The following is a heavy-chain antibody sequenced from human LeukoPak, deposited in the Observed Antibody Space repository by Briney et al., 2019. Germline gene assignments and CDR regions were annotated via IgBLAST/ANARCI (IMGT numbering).Heavy chain of an antibody. CDR2: IYHSGST. D-gene: IGHD2-2*01. CDR3: ARVIGYCSSTSCYWFDP. CDR1: GYSISSGYY. Sequence: SETLSLTCAVSGYSISSGYYWGWIRQPPGEGLDWIGWIYHSGSTYYNPSLKSRVTISVDTSKNQFSLKLSSVTAADTAVYYCARVIGYCSSTSCYWFDPWGQGTLVTVSS. J-gene: IGHJ5*02. V-gene: IGHV4-38-2*01.